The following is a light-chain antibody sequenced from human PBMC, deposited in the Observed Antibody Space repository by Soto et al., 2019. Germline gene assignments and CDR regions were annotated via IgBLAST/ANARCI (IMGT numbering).Light chain of an antibody. J-gene: IGKJ1*01. CDR3: QQTSITPWT. CDR1: QSIGRF. V-gene: IGKV1-39*01. CDR2: GAS. Sequence: EIQMTQSPSSLSASVGDRVTITCRASQSIGRFLNWYQQEPGKAPKLLIYGASSVHSGVPPRFSGGGYGTDFTLTISSLQPEDSAAYYCQQTSITPWTFGQGTKVEIK.